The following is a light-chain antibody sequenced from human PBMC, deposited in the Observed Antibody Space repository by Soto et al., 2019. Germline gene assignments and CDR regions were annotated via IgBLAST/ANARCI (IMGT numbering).Light chain of an antibody. J-gene: IGLJ1*01. Sequence: QSALTQPASVSGSPGQSITISCAGTSSDVGGHNYVSWYQQHPGKAPKLIIYDVNNRTSGGSNRCSGYKSGNTASLTISGFKAEDEADSFSYSHRSSSTLYVFGTRDKLTVL. V-gene: IGLV2-14*03. CDR2: DVN. CDR3: YSHRSSSTLYV. CDR1: SSDVGGHNY.